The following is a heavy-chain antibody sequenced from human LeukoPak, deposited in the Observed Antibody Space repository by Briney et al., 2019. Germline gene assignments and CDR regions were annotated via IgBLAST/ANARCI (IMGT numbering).Heavy chain of an antibody. Sequence: PSETLSLTCAVYGGSFSGYYWSWIRQPPGKGLEWIGEINHSGSTNYSPSLKSRVTISVDTPKNQFSLKLSSVTAADTAVYYCARHIAVVGYFQHWGQGTLVTVSS. D-gene: IGHD6-19*01. CDR1: GGSFSGYY. J-gene: IGHJ1*01. CDR2: INHSGST. CDR3: ARHIAVVGYFQH. V-gene: IGHV4-34*01.